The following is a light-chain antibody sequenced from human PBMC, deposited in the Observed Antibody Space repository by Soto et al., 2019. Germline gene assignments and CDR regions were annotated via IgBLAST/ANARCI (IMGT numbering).Light chain of an antibody. CDR3: SSYTSSSTPVV. CDR1: SRDVGGYNY. CDR2: EVS. V-gene: IGLV2-14*01. Sequence: QSALTQPASVSGSPGQSITISCTGTSRDVGGYNYVSWYQQHPGKAPKLMIYEVSNRPSGVSNRFSGSKSGNTASLTISGLQAEDEADYYCSSYTSSSTPVVFGGGTKVTVL. J-gene: IGLJ2*01.